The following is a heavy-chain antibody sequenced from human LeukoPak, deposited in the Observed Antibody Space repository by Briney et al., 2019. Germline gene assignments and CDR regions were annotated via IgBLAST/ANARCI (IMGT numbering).Heavy chain of an antibody. V-gene: IGHV3-23*01. CDR3: AKAGYQLPIDY. Sequence: GGSLRLSCAASGFTFSSYGMSWVRQAPGKGLEWVSAISGSGGSTYYADSVKGRFTLSRDNSKNTLYLQMNSLRAEDTAVYYCAKAGYQLPIDYWGQGTLVTVSS. D-gene: IGHD2-2*01. J-gene: IGHJ4*02. CDR2: ISGSGGST. CDR1: GFTFSSYG.